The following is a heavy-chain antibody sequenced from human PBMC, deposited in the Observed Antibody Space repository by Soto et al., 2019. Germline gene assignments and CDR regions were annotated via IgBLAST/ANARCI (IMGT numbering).Heavy chain of an antibody. CDR1: SDSIAGENW. V-gene: IGHV4-4*02. J-gene: IGHJ4*02. CDR3: ARVFSSGSGWMYYFDF. Sequence: QVQLQESGPGLVKPSETLSLTCTVSSDSIAGENWWSWVRQPPGLGLEWIGEVFHTGGTNYNPSLKSRVTMEVDKSKNQFSLKLTSVTAADTAVYYCARVFSSGSGWMYYFDFWGQGTLVSVSS. D-gene: IGHD6-19*01. CDR2: VFHTGGT.